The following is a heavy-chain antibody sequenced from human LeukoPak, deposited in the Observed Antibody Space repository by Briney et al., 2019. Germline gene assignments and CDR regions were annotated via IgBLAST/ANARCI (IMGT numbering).Heavy chain of an antibody. Sequence: TVRSLRLSCALTGVTSSRYSMNWVRQAPGKGVEWVSSISSSSSSYISYADSVKDRFTISRENAKNSLYLQMNSLRAEDTAVYYCARDRYSGYDGLGYWGQGTLVTVSS. CDR1: GVTSSRYS. CDR3: ARDRYSGYDGLGY. D-gene: IGHD5-12*01. CDR2: ISSSSSSYI. J-gene: IGHJ4*02. V-gene: IGHV3-21*01.